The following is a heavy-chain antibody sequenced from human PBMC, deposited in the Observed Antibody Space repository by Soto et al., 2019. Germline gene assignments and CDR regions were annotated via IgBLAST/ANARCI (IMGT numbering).Heavy chain of an antibody. V-gene: IGHV1-18*01. J-gene: IGHJ4*02. D-gene: IGHD5-12*01. CDR1: GYTFTRSG. CDR3: ARHSGGYSGYHIPDY. CDR2: ISSYNGDT. Sequence: ASVKVSCKASGYTFTRSGISWVRQAPGQGPEWMGWISSYNGDTNYAQTFQGRVTMTTDTSTSTAYMELRSLRSDDTAVYYCARHSGGYSGYHIPDYWGQGTLVTV.